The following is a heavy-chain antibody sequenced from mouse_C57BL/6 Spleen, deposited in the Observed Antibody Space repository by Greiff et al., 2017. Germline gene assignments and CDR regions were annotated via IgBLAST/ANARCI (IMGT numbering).Heavy chain of an antibody. CDR3: ARGATVVAAPWYFDV. D-gene: IGHD1-1*01. J-gene: IGHJ1*03. CDR2: INPNNGGT. CDR1: GYTFTDYY. V-gene: IGHV1-26*01. Sequence: EVQLQQSGPELVKPGASVKISCKASGYTFTDYYMNWVKQSHGKSLEWIGDINPNNGGTSYNQKFKGKATLTVDKSSSTAYMELRSLTSEDSAVYDCARGATVVAAPWYFDVWGTGTTVTVSS.